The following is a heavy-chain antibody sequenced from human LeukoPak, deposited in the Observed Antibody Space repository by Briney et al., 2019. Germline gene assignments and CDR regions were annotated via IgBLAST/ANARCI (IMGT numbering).Heavy chain of an antibody. CDR1: GYTFTTYG. CDR3: ARYEPAGTPVGY. Sequence: ASVKVSCKASGYTFTTYGVTWVRQATGQGLEWMGWMNPNSGNTDYAQKLQGRVSMTTDTSTSTAYMELKSLRSDDTAVYYCARYEPAGTPVGYWGQGTLVTVSS. V-gene: IGHV1-18*01. D-gene: IGHD6-13*01. CDR2: MNPNSGNT. J-gene: IGHJ4*02.